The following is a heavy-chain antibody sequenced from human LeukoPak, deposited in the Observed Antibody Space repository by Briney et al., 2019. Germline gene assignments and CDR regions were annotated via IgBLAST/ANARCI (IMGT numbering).Heavy chain of an antibody. CDR1: RFPFSKYW. D-gene: IGHD1-20*01. J-gene: IGHJ4*02. CDR3: LRDLNWSLDQ. CDR2: IKSDGITI. Sequence: GGSLRLSCVASRFPFSKYWIHWVRQAPGKGLVWVSRIKSDGITITYADSVKGRFTISRDNAKNTLYLQMNSLRAEDTAVYYCLRDLNWSLDQWGQGTLVTVSS. V-gene: IGHV3-74*01.